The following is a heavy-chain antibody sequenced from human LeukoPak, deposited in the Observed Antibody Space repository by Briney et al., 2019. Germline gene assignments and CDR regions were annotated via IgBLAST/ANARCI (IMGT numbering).Heavy chain of an antibody. CDR1: GFTFSSYA. J-gene: IGHJ4*02. Sequence: GGSLRLSCAASGFTFSSYAMSWVRQAPGKGLEWVSAISGSGGSTYYADFVKGRFTISRDNAKNSLYLEMTSLRAEDTAVYYCARYYDTSGYPYYLDYWGQGALVSVST. CDR3: ARYYDTSGYPYYLDY. D-gene: IGHD3-22*01. CDR2: ISGSGGST. V-gene: IGHV3-23*01.